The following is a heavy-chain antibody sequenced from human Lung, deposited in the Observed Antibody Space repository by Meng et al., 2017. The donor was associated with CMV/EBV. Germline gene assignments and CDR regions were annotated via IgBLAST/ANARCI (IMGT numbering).Heavy chain of an antibody. J-gene: IGHJ6*01. V-gene: IGHV3-48*03. D-gene: IGHD3-10*01. CDR3: ARDPLWFGVNYYYGMDV. CDR1: GFTFSSYE. Sequence: SCAASGFTFSSYEMNWVRQAPGKGLEWVSYISSNGSTIYYADSVKGRFTISRDNAKNSLYLQMNSLRAEDTAVYYCARDPLWFGVNYYYGMDVWXQG. CDR2: ISSNGSTI.